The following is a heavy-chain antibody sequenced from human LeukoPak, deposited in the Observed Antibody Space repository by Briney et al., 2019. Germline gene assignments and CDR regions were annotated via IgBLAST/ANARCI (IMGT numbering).Heavy chain of an antibody. Sequence: SETLSLTCAVYGGSFSGYYWSWIRQRPGKGLERIGEINHSGSTNYNPSLKSRVTISVDTSKNQFSLKLSSVTAADTAVYYCARGPNTAMEFDYWGQGTLVTVSS. D-gene: IGHD5-18*01. CDR3: ARGPNTAMEFDY. J-gene: IGHJ4*02. CDR1: GGSFSGYY. CDR2: INHSGST. V-gene: IGHV4-34*01.